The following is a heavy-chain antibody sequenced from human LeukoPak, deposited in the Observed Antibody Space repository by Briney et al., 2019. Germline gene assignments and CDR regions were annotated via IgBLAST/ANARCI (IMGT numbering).Heavy chain of an antibody. CDR2: IWYDGSNK. CDR3: AREVGPDLGV. Sequence: GGSLRLSCAASGFTFKSYAIRWVRRAPGKGLEWVAVIWYDGSNKYYGDSAKGRFTISRDNSKDIAFLQMNSLRAEDTAVYYCAREVGPDLGVWGQGTLVTVSS. D-gene: IGHD1-26*01. CDR1: GFTFKSYA. V-gene: IGHV3-33*02. J-gene: IGHJ4*02.